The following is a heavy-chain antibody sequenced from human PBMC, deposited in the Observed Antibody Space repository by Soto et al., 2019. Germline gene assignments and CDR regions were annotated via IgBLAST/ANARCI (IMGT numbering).Heavy chain of an antibody. V-gene: IGHV1-2*02. Sequence: QVQLVQSGAEVEKPGASVKVSCKAAGYSFTAFYIHWVRQARGQGFEWLGWINPNSGGTYYSQKFRAPVTLTRDTTISTAYMELTGLSSDDTAVYYCARANSIRPYFYNMDVWGQGTTVTVSS. CDR1: GYSFTAFY. D-gene: IGHD2-21*01. CDR2: INPNSGGT. J-gene: IGHJ6*03. CDR3: ARANSIRPYFYNMDV.